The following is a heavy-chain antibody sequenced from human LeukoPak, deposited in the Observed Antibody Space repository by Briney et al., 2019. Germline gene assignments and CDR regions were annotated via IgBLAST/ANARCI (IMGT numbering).Heavy chain of an antibody. J-gene: IGHJ3*02. V-gene: IGHV5-51*01. CDR3: ARRLSGRWDLEDAFDI. CDR1: GYSFTNYW. Sequence: GESLKISCKGSGYSFTNYWIDWVRQMPGKGLEWMGIIYPGDSDTRYSPSFQGQVTISAAKSISTAYLQWSSLKASDTAMYYCARRLSGRWDLEDAFDIWGQGTMVTVSS. D-gene: IGHD1-26*01. CDR2: IYPGDSDT.